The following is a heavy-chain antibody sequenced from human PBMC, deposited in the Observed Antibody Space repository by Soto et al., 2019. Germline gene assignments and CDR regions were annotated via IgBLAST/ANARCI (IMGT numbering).Heavy chain of an antibody. J-gene: IGHJ4*02. CDR3: AQLDSYFCGSGNTY. D-gene: IGHD3-10*01. CDR2: IYWDDDK. CDR1: GFSLSTSGVG. Sequence: QITLKESGPTLVKPTQTLTLTCTFSGFSLSTSGVGVGWFRQPPGKALEWLALIYWDDDKRYSPSLKSRLTITRDTSKHQVVLTMTNMDPVDTATYYCAQLDSYFCGSGNTYWGQGTLVTVSS. V-gene: IGHV2-5*02.